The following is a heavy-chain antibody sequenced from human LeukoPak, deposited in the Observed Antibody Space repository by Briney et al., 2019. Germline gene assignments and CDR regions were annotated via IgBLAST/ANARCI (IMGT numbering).Heavy chain of an antibody. Sequence: PSETRSLTCTVSGGSISSSSYYWGWIRQPPGKGLEWIGSIYYSGSTYYNPSLKSRVTISVDTSKNQFSLKLSPVTAADTAVYYCARLRAQLRPNYYYYYGMDVWGQGTTVTVSS. CDR3: ARLRAQLRPNYYYYYGMDV. CDR2: IYYSGST. V-gene: IGHV4-39*01. D-gene: IGHD1-7*01. CDR1: GGSISSSSYY. J-gene: IGHJ6*02.